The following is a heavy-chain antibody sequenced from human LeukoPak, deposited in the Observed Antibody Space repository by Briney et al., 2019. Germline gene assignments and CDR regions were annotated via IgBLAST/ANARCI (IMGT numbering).Heavy chain of an antibody. CDR1: GFTFRTFP. J-gene: IGHJ3*02. V-gene: IGHV3-23*01. D-gene: IGHD4-23*01. CDR3: ARVWTVVTLGAAFDI. CDR2: ISAGGDIT. Sequence: GGSLRLSCAASGFTFRTFPMGWVRQAPGKGLEWVSAISAGGDITFYSDSVRGRFTISRDNSKETLYLQMNSLRAEDTAVYYCARVWTVVTLGAAFDIWGQGTMVTVSS.